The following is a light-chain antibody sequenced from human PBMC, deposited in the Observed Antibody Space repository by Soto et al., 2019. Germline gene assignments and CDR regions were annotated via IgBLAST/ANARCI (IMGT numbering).Light chain of an antibody. J-gene: IGKJ1*01. Sequence: IPISPFPSSLSSPVGDRGTFLCRASQSVSTRLAWYQQKPGKAPKVLIYDASSWAGGVPSRFTGSGSGTEFTLTINSLQPDDFATYYCQQYSVYWTFGQGTKVDIK. CDR3: QQYSVYWT. V-gene: IGKV1-5*02. CDR1: QSVSTR. CDR2: DAS.